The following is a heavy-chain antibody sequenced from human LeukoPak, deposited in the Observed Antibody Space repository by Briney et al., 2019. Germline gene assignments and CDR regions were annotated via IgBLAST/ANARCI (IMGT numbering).Heavy chain of an antibody. V-gene: IGHV1-3*01. Sequence: ASVKVSCKASGYTFTSYAMHWVRQAPGQRLEWMGWINAGNGNTKYSQKFQGRVTITRDTSASTVYMELTSLRSEDTAVYYCGKSAPSGFDPWGQGTLVTVSS. J-gene: IGHJ5*02. CDR2: INAGNGNT. CDR3: GKSAPSGFDP. CDR1: GYTFTSYA.